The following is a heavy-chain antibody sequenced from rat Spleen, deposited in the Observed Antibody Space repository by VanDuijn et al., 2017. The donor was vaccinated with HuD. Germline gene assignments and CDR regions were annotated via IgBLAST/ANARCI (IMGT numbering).Heavy chain of an antibody. J-gene: IGHJ2*01. Sequence: EVQLVESGGGLVQPGRSLKLSCVASGFTFYNYWMTWIRQAPGKGLEWVATITSSGTGAYYVDSVKGRFTISRDIAKNTLYLQMDSLRSEDTATYYCATTPLYYSADPYYFDYWGQGVMVTVSS. D-gene: IGHD1-1*01. CDR3: ATTPLYYSADPYYFDY. CDR2: ITSSGTGA. V-gene: IGHV5-31*01. CDR1: GFTFYNYW.